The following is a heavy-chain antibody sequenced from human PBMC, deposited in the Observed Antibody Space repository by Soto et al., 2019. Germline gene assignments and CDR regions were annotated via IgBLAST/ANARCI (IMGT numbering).Heavy chain of an antibody. D-gene: IGHD3-10*01. CDR3: WRVLSVRGLRSFDL. V-gene: IGHV1-69*01. J-gene: IGHJ5*02. CDR1: GLTLSIYA. CDR2: ITTIFGTA. Sequence: FSVKVACKVSGLTLSIYAISWVRQATGHGLEWIGGITTIFGTANYAQNFPGRLRLIGDSSTSAGPMELMSQRSEDTAVYYSWRVLSVRGLRSFDLWYQRTLVTDSS.